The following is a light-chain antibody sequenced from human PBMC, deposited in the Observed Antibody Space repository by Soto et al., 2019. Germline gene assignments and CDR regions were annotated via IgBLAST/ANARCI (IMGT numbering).Light chain of an antibody. J-gene: IGLJ3*02. Sequence: QSVVTQDPSLTVSPGGTVTLTCDSSPGPVTSTHYPYWFQQKPGQAPRTPIYDTSNRHSWTPARFSGSLLGGKAALTLSGAQPEDEAEYHCLLSYSGDVVFGGGTKLTVL. V-gene: IGLV7-46*01. CDR1: PGPVTSTHY. CDR2: DTS. CDR3: LLSYSGDVV.